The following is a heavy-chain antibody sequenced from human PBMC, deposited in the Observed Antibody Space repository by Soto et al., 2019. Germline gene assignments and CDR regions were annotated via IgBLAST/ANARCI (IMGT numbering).Heavy chain of an antibody. J-gene: IGHJ4*02. CDR1: GGSFSGYY. D-gene: IGHD2-15*01. V-gene: IGHV4-34*01. CDR2: INHSGST. Sequence: QVQLQQWGAGLLKPSETLSLTCAVYGGSFSGYYWSWIRQPPGKGLECIGEINHSGSTNYNPSLKSRVTISVDTCKNQFSLELSSVTAADTAVYYCARGPRWRYWGQGTLVTVSS. CDR3: ARGPRWRY.